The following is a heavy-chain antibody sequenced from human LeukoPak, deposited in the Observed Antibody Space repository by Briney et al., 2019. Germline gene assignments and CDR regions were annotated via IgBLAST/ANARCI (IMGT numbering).Heavy chain of an antibody. CDR2: IDARSGIT. CDR1: GFTFTIFG. V-gene: IGHV3-23*01. CDR3: AKDIQTWPRFPDY. D-gene: IGHD5-12*01. Sequence: GSLRLSCAASGFTFTIFGLNWVRQAPGKGPEWVSYIDARSGITYYADSVQGRFTSSRDNPKSTLYLQMNSLRAEDTAVYYCAKDIQTWPRFPDYWGQGTLVTVSS. J-gene: IGHJ4*02.